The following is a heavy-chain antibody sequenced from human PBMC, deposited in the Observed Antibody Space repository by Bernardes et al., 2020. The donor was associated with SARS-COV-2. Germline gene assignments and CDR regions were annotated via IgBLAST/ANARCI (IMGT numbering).Heavy chain of an antibody. D-gene: IGHD5-12*01. CDR3: AKDGYSFEIRKGNWYFDL. V-gene: IGHV3-30*18. J-gene: IGHJ2*01. Sequence: SLRLSGAASGFTFSMYGMHWVRHAPVKGLEWVAFTSYEGSIKYYTDSVRGRFTISKDTAKRTLDLQMNSLRPEDTAVYYCAKDGYSFEIRKGNWYFDLWGRGTLVTVSS. CDR1: GFTFSMYG. CDR2: TSYEGSIK.